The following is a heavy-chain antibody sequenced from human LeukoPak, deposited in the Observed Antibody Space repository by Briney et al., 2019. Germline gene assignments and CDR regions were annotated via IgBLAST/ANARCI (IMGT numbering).Heavy chain of an antibody. D-gene: IGHD3-10*01. CDR1: GFTFSTSA. CDR2: ISTTVGNT. V-gene: IGHV3-23*01. J-gene: IGHJ5*02. Sequence: QPGGSLRLSCAASGFTFSTSAMGWVRQAPGKGLEWVSSISTTVGNTYYADSVKGRFTISRDNSNNTLYLQMNSLTAEDTAVYYCTKRAEFGGFDPWGQGTLVTVSS. CDR3: TKRAEFGGFDP.